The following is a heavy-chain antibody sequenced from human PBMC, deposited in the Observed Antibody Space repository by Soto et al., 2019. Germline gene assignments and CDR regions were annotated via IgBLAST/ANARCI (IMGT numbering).Heavy chain of an antibody. CDR3: ARDKITGLFDY. CDR2: INHSGST. CDR1: GGSFSGYY. J-gene: IGHJ4*02. Sequence: QVQLQQWGAGLLKPSETLSLTCAVYGGSFSGYYWTWIRQPPGTGLEWIGEINHSGSTNYNPSLKSRVTISVDTSKNHFSLKLTSVTAADTAVYYFARDKITGLFDYWGQGTLVTFSS. D-gene: IGHD3-16*01. V-gene: IGHV4-34*01.